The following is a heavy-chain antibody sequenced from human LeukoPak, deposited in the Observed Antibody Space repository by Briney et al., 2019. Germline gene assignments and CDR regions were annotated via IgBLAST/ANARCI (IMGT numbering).Heavy chain of an antibody. V-gene: IGHV3-23*01. CDR1: GFTFSSYA. Sequence: GGSLRLSCAASGFTFSSYAMSWVRQAPGKGLEWVSAISGSGGSTYYADSVKGRFTISRDNSKNTLYLQMNSLRAEDTAVYYCAKDQGYCTNGVCFFDYWGQGTLVTVSS. J-gene: IGHJ4*02. CDR2: ISGSGGST. CDR3: AKDQGYCTNGVCFFDY. D-gene: IGHD2-8*01.